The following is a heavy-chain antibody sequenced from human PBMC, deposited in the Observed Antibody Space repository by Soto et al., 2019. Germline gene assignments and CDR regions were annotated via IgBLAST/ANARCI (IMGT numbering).Heavy chain of an antibody. J-gene: IGHJ3*02. V-gene: IGHV3-33*01. CDR3: ARGVDRYDILTGYYTADAFDI. CDR1: GFTFSSYG. Sequence: GGSLRLSCAASGFTFSSYGMHWVRQAPGKGLEWVAVIWYDGSNKYYADSVKGRFTISRDNSKNTLYLQMNSLRAEDTAVYYCARGVDRYDILTGYYTADAFDIWGQGTMVTVSS. D-gene: IGHD3-9*01. CDR2: IWYDGSNK.